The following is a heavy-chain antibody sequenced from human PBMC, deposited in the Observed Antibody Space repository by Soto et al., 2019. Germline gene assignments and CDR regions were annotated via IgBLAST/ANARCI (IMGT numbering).Heavy chain of an antibody. J-gene: IGHJ6*02. D-gene: IGHD1-26*01. CDR3: ARSYLGNRMMGV. CDR2: VYYRGST. V-gene: IGHV4-59*11. Sequence: QVQLQESGPRLVKPSETLSLTCSVSGGSISPHYWTWFRQPPGKGLEWIGYVYYRGSTNYDPALKSRVTAAVHTSKNQFSLTLCSVNASDTAADYCARSYLGNRMMGVWGQWTKVTVSS. CDR1: GGSISPHY.